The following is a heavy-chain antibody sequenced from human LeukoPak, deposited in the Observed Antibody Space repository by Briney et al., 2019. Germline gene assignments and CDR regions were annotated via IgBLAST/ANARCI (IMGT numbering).Heavy chain of an antibody. CDR1: GFTFSGYG. CDR2: ISGSGGST. V-gene: IGHV3-23*01. CDR3: ARERYSYGDDGFDM. Sequence: GGSLRLSCAASGFTFSGYGMSWVRQAPGKGLEWVSAISGSGGSTYYADSVKGRFTISRDNSKNTLHLQMNSLRAEDTAVYFCARERYSYGDDGFDMWGQGTMVSVSS. J-gene: IGHJ3*02. D-gene: IGHD5-18*01.